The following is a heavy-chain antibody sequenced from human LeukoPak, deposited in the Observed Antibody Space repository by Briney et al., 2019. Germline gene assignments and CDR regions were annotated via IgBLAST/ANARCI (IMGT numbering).Heavy chain of an antibody. CDR2: MYYSGST. CDR1: GGSTTGSSYY. J-gene: IGHJ4*02. Sequence: SETLSLTCSVSGGSTTGSSYYWAWIRQPPGKGLEWIGSMYYSGSTYYNSSLKSRVTISEDTSKNQFSLKLTSVTAADTAVYYCARQYYDSTGYYYFDYWGQGTLVTVSS. D-gene: IGHD3-22*01. V-gene: IGHV4-39*01. CDR3: ARQYYDSTGYYYFDY.